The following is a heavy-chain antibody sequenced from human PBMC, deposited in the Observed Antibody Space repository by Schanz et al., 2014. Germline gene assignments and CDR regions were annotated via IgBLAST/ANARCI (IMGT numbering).Heavy chain of an antibody. D-gene: IGHD5-12*01. Sequence: QVQLQESGPGLVKPSGTLSLTCAVSGDSITSNRWWSWVRQPPGKGLEWIGEIYHSGRTNYDPSLKSRVTISMDNSNNQFSLKVSSVTAADTAIYYCARGDISGYNGGLMDTWGQGTLVTVSS. V-gene: IGHV4-4*02. CDR1: GDSITSNRW. CDR3: ARGDISGYNGGLMDT. J-gene: IGHJ5*02. CDR2: IYHSGRT.